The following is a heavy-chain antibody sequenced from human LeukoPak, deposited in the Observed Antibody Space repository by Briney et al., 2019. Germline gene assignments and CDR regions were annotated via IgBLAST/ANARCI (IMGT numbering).Heavy chain of an antibody. CDR1: GGSISSYY. CDR2: INHSGST. Sequence: PSETLSLTCTVSGGSISSYYWSWIRQPPGKGLEWIGEINHSGSTNYNPSLKSRVTISVDTSKNQFSLKLSSVTAADTAVYYCARDLQYYDSSGYYYVTDYWGQGTLVTVSS. V-gene: IGHV4-34*01. D-gene: IGHD3-22*01. J-gene: IGHJ4*02. CDR3: ARDLQYYDSSGYYYVTDY.